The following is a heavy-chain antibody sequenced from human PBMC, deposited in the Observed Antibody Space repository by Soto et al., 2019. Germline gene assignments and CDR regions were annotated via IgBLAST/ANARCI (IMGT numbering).Heavy chain of an antibody. CDR3: ARRNYYDSSGYYFDY. V-gene: IGHV1-69*02. Sequence: QVQLVQSGAEVKKPGSSVKVSCKASGGTFSSYTISWVRQAPGQGLEWMGRIIPILGIANYAQKFQGRVTIPADKSTSTAYMELSSLRSEDTAVYYCARRNYYDSSGYYFDYWGQGTLVTVSS. CDR2: IIPILGIA. CDR1: GGTFSSYT. J-gene: IGHJ4*02. D-gene: IGHD3-22*01.